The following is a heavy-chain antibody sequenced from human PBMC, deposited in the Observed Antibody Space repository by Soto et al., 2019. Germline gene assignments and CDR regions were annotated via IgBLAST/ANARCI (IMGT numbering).Heavy chain of an antibody. CDR3: ARMRFGEAPHWLDP. CDR1: GALVTSASYC. CDR2: VYYTWTA. D-gene: IGHD3-10*01. V-gene: IGHV4-61*01. Sequence: SETLCLTCNVSGALVTSASYCWSWIRQPPWRELEFLAHVYYTWTAKYNPSLKNRVSISLDTSKNQFSLRLSSVTPADTALYYCARMRFGEAPHWLDPWGQGTLVTVSS. J-gene: IGHJ5*02.